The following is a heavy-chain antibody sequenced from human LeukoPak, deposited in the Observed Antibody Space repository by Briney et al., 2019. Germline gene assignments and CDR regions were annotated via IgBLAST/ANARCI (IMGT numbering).Heavy chain of an antibody. V-gene: IGHV5-10-1*01. J-gene: IGHJ4*02. CDR3: ARVDDSSGYPFDY. Sequence: GESLKISCKGSGYGFTSYWISWVRQMPGKGREWMGRIDPSDSYTNYSPSFQGHVTISADKSISTAYLQWSSLKASDTAMYYCARVDDSSGYPFDYWGQGTLVTVSS. CDR2: IDPSDSYT. D-gene: IGHD3-22*01. CDR1: GYGFTSYW.